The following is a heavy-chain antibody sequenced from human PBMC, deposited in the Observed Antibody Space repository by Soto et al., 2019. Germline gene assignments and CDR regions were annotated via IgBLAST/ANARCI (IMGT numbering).Heavy chain of an antibody. CDR3: AKSVTKPYYDRNPNMYYFDH. D-gene: IGHD3-22*01. J-gene: IGHJ4*02. CDR2: ITWNSDTV. V-gene: IGHV3-9*01. CDR1: GFSIDDYA. Sequence: GGSLRLSCAASGFSIDDYAMHWVRQAPGKGLEWVSGITWNSDTVDYADSVKGRFTISRDNAKNSLFLLMSSLRPEDTALYYCAKSVTKPYYDRNPNMYYFDHWGQGTQVTV.